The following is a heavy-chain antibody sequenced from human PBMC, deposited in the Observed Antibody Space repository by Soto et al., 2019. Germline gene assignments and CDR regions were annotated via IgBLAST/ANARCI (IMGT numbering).Heavy chain of an antibody. CDR1: GYTFTSYA. J-gene: IGHJ6*03. D-gene: IGHD3-16*02. CDR2: INAGNGNT. Sequence: GASVKVSCKASGYTFTSYAMHWVRQAPGQRLEWMGWINAGNGNTKYSQKFQGRVTITRDTSASTAYMELSSLRSEDTAVYYCAREGLTTSLVIYYYYYMDVWGKGTMVTVSS. CDR3: AREGLTTSLVIYYYYYMDV. V-gene: IGHV1-3*01.